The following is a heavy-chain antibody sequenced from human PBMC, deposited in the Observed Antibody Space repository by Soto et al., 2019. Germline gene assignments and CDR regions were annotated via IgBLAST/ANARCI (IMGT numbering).Heavy chain of an antibody. Sequence: SKTLSLTCTVSGGSLTSYYWAWIRQPPGKGLEWIGYIYYSGSTSYNPSINSRVTISVDSSNNQFSLNLSSVSAADTAVYYCASPKIAFYNWFDPWGQGTLVTVSS. CDR3: ASPKIAFYNWFDP. CDR2: IYYSGST. CDR1: GGSLTSYY. J-gene: IGHJ5*02. V-gene: IGHV4-59*08. D-gene: IGHD3-3*02.